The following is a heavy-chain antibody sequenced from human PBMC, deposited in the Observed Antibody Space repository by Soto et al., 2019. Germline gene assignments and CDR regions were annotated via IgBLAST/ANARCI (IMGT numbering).Heavy chain of an antibody. Sequence: PGGSLRLSCAASTSGFGGSNYMTWVRQAPGKGLEWVSVIYRDGNPYYVDSVKGRFTISRDNSKNTLYLQMNSLRGEDTAVYYCARGRFGMAVWGQGTMVTVSS. V-gene: IGHV3-53*01. J-gene: IGHJ6*02. CDR1: TSGFGGSNY. CDR3: ARGRFGMAV. CDR2: IYRDGNP.